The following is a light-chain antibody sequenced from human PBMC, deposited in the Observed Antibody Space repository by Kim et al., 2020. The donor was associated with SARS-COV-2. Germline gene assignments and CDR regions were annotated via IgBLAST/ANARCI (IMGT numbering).Light chain of an antibody. Sequence: EVVLTQSPATLSLCPGETATLSCRASQSVSRSLAWYQQNPGQAPRLLIYDAFYRATGIPARFSGSASETDFTLTINSLEPEDVAVYFCQRRTIFGGGTKVDIK. J-gene: IGKJ4*01. CDR3: QRRTI. CDR1: QSVSRS. CDR2: DAF. V-gene: IGKV3-11*01.